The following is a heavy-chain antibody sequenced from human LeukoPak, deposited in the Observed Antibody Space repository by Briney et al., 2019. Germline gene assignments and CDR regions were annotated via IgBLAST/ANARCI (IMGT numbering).Heavy chain of an antibody. CDR1: GFTFSSYS. CDR3: ARVVPRLTVTTIANYYYYGMDV. Sequence: GGSLRLSCAASGFTFSSYSMNWVRQAPGKGLEWASSISSSSSYIYYADSVKGRFTISRDNAKNSLYLQMNSLRAEDTAVYYCARVVPRLTVTTIANYYYYGMDVWGQGTTVTVSS. CDR2: ISSSSSYI. V-gene: IGHV3-21*01. D-gene: IGHD4-11*01. J-gene: IGHJ6*02.